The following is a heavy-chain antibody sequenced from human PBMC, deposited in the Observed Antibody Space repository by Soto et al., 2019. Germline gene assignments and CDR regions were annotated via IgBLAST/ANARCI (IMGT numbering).Heavy chain of an antibody. D-gene: IGHD4-17*01. CDR2: THRGDSDT. CDR1: GYSFTSYW. V-gene: IGHV5-51*01. Sequence: GESLKISCKGSGYSFTSYWIGWVRQMPGKGLEWMGMTHRGDSDTRYSPSFQGQVTISADKSISTAYLQWSSLKASDTAMYYCARHKPDYGAKSTDYWGQGTLVTVSS. CDR3: ARHKPDYGAKSTDY. J-gene: IGHJ4*02.